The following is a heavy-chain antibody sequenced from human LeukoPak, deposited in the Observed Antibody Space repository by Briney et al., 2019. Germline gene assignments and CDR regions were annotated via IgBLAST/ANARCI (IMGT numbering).Heavy chain of an antibody. CDR1: GFTFSSYA. CDR2: ISGSGGST. CDR3: AKDSGSYPTGYFDL. D-gene: IGHD1-26*01. J-gene: IGHJ2*01. V-gene: IGHV3-23*01. Sequence: GGSLRLSCAASGFTFSSYAMSWVRQAPGKGPEWVSAISGSGGSTYYADSVKGRFTISRDNSKNTLYLQMNSLRAEDTAVYYCAKDSGSYPTGYFDLWGRGTLVTVSS.